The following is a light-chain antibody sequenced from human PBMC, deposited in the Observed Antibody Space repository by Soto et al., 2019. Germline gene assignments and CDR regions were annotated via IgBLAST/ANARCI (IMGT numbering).Light chain of an antibody. J-gene: IGKJ4*01. CDR1: QSVNSN. Sequence: IVMTLSPATLSVSPGERATLSCRASQSVNSNLAWYQQKPGQAPRLLIYGASTRATGIPARFSGSGSGTEFTLTISSLQSEDFAVYYCQQYNIWPLTFGGGTKVDIK. CDR2: GAS. CDR3: QQYNIWPLT. V-gene: IGKV3-15*01.